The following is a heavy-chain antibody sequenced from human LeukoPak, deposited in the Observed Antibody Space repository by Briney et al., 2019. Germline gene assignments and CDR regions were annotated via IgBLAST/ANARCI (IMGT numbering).Heavy chain of an antibody. CDR3: GRDLNWGAFDI. CDR2: ISTSTTTI. D-gene: IGHD7-27*01. V-gene: IGHV3-48*01. Sequence: GGSLRLSCEASGFTFSSYSMNWVRQAPGKGLEWISYISTSTTTIYYADSVRGRFTISRDNSRSMVWLQMNSLTAEDTAMYYCGRDLNWGAFDIRGLGTLVTVSS. J-gene: IGHJ3*02. CDR1: GFTFSSYS.